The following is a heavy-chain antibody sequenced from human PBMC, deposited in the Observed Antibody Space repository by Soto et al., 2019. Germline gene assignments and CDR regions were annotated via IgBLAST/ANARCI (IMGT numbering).Heavy chain of an antibody. Sequence: QVQLVESGGGVVQPGRSLRLSCAASGFTFSSYGMHWVRQAPGKGLEWVAVIWYDGSNKYYADSVKGRFTTSRDNSKKTLYLQLNSLRAEDTAVYYCARDCDGYSSGWYQRGGFDYWGQGTLVTVSS. D-gene: IGHD6-19*01. J-gene: IGHJ4*02. CDR2: IWYDGSNK. CDR3: ARDCDGYSSGWYQRGGFDY. CDR1: GFTFSSYG. V-gene: IGHV3-33*01.